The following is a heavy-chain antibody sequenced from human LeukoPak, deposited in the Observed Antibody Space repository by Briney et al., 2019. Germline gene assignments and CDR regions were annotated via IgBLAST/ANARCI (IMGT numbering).Heavy chain of an antibody. CDR2: ISGSSANT. CDR1: GFTFSSYA. D-gene: IGHD2/OR15-2a*01. CDR3: AKYSDSTGAHYFDY. V-gene: IGHV3-23*01. J-gene: IGHJ4*02. Sequence: GGSLRLSCAASGFTFSSYAMTWVRQAPGKGLEWVSTISGSSANTYYADSVKGRFTISRDNSKNTLSLQMNSLRVEDTALYYCAKYSDSTGAHYFDYWGQGTLVTVSS.